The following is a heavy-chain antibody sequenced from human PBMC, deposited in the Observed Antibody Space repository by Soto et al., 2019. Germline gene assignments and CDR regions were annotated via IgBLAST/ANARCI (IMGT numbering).Heavy chain of an antibody. V-gene: IGHV3-7*05. CDR3: ARSFRITGTTYWFDP. CDR2: IKQDGSEK. CDR1: GFTFSSYW. Sequence: EVQLVESGGGLVQPGGSLRLSCAASGFTFSSYWMSWVRQAPGKGLEWVANIKQDGSEKYYVDSVKGRFTISRDNAKNSLYLQMHSLRAEDTAVYYCARSFRITGTTYWFDPWGQGTLVTVSS. J-gene: IGHJ5*02. D-gene: IGHD1-20*01.